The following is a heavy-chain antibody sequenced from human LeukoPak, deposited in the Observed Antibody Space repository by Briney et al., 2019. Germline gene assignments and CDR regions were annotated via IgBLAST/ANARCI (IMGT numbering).Heavy chain of an antibody. CDR2: INHSGST. Sequence: SETLSLTCAVYGGSFSGCYWSWIRQPPGKGLEWIGEINHSGSTNYNPSLKSRVTISVDTSKNQFSLKLSSVTAADTAVYYCARYIVVTATNWFDPWGQGTLVTVSS. V-gene: IGHV4-34*01. CDR3: ARYIVVTATNWFDP. CDR1: GGSFSGCY. J-gene: IGHJ5*02. D-gene: IGHD2-21*02.